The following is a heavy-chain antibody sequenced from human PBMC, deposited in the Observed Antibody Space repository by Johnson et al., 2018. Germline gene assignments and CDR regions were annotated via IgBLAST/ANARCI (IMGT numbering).Heavy chain of an antibody. CDR1: GFTFSSYS. Sequence: VQLVESGGGLVKPGGSLRLSCAASGFTFSSYSMNWVRQAPGKGLEWGSSISSSSSYIYYADSVKGRFTISRDNAKNSLYLQMNSLRAEDTAVYYGAGDWGAYCGGDCYPHRDAFDIWGQGTMVTVSS. J-gene: IGHJ3*02. V-gene: IGHV3-21*01. D-gene: IGHD2-21*02. CDR2: ISSSSSYI. CDR3: AGDWGAYCGGDCYPHRDAFDI.